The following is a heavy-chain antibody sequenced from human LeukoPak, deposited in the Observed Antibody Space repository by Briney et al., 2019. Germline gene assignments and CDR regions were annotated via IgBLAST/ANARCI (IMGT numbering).Heavy chain of an antibody. Sequence: ASVKVSCKASGYTFTGYYMHWVRQAPGQGLEWMGWINPNSGGTNYAQKFRGRVTMTRDTSISTAYMELSRLRSDDTAVYYCARDPAYYYDSSGYLFDYWGQGTLVTVSS. CDR1: GYTFTGYY. D-gene: IGHD3-22*01. CDR2: INPNSGGT. CDR3: ARDPAYYYDSSGYLFDY. J-gene: IGHJ4*02. V-gene: IGHV1-2*02.